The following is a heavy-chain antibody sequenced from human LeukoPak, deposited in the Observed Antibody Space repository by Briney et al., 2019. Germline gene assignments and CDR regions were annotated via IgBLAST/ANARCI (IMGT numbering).Heavy chain of an antibody. Sequence: GGSLRLSCAASGFTFSSYGMHWVRQAPGKGLEWVAVICYDGSNKYYADSVKGRFTISRDNSKNTLDLQMNSLRAEDTAVYYCARDRSYDFWSGYSTPDYWGQGTLVTVSS. CDR2: ICYDGSNK. D-gene: IGHD3-3*01. J-gene: IGHJ4*02. V-gene: IGHV3-33*01. CDR1: GFTFSSYG. CDR3: ARDRSYDFWSGYSTPDY.